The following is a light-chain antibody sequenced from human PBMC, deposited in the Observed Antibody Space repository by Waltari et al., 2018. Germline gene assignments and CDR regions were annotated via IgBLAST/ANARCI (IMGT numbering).Light chain of an antibody. Sequence: DIQMTQSPSTLSASVGDRLTITCRASQSIRSWLAWYQQKPGKAPKLLIYKASSLESGVPSRFSGSGSGTEFTLTISSLQPDDFATYYCQQYDNYPIFTCGPGTKVDIK. V-gene: IGKV1-5*03. CDR1: QSIRSW. CDR3: QQYDNYPIFT. CDR2: KAS. J-gene: IGKJ3*01.